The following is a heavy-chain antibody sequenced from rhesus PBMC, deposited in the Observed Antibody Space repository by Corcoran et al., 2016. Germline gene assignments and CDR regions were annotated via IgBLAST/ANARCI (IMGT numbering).Heavy chain of an antibody. CDR3: AGAGNFDY. CDR2: IYGNSAST. D-gene: IGHD2-21*01. V-gene: IGHV4-73*01. J-gene: IGHJ4*01. CDR1: GGSISGYYY. Sequence: QVQLQESGPGLVKPSETLSLTCAVYGGSISGYYYWSWIRQPPGKGLEWIGYIYGNSASTNYNPSLKNRVTISKDTSKNQFSLKLSSVTAADTAVYYCAGAGNFDYWGQGVLVTVSS.